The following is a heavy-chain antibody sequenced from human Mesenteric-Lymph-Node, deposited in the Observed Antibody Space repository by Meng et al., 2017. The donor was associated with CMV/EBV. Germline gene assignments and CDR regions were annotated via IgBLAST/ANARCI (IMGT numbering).Heavy chain of an antibody. Sequence: GSLRLSCTVSGVSVSSGNYYWSWIRQPPGKGLEWIGYIYYSGSTNYNPSLKSRVTISVDTSKNQFSLKLSSVTAADTAVYYCARDLYYYFDMDVWGQGTTVTVSS. CDR3: ARDLYYYFDMDV. J-gene: IGHJ6*02. CDR2: IYYSGST. CDR1: GVSVSSGNYY. V-gene: IGHV4-61*01.